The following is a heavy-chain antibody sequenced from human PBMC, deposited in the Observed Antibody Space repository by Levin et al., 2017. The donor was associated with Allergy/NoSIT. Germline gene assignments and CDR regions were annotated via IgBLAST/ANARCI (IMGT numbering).Heavy chain of an antibody. Sequence: VASVKVSCKASGYTFTGYYMHWVRQAPGQGLEWMGWINPNSGGTNYAQKFQGRVTMTRDTSISTAYMELSRLRSDDTAVYYCAGSASAEGSHSDWFDPWGQGTLVTVSS. D-gene: IGHD3-10*01. V-gene: IGHV1-2*02. CDR3: AGSASAEGSHSDWFDP. J-gene: IGHJ5*02. CDR2: INPNSGGT. CDR1: GYTFTGYY.